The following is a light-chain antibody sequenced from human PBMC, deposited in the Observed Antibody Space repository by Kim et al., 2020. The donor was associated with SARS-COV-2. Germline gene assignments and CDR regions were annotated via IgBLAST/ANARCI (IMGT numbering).Light chain of an antibody. Sequence: SYELTQPPSVSVSPEQTASITCSGDKLGDKYACWYQQKPGQSPVLVIYQDSKRPSGIPERFSGSNSGNTATLTISGTQAMDEADYYCQAWDSSTAVFGG. J-gene: IGLJ3*02. V-gene: IGLV3-1*01. CDR1: KLGDKY. CDR2: QDS. CDR3: QAWDSSTAV.